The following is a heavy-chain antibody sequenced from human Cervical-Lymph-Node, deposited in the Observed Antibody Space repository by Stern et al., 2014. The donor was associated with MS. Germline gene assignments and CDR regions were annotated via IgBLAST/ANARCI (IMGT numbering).Heavy chain of an antibody. CDR1: GFTFSSYG. CDR2: IWDDGSNK. V-gene: IGHV3-33*01. Sequence: VQLVESGGGVVQPGRSLRLSCAASGFTFSSYGMHWVRQAPGKGLEWVAVIWDDGSNKYYADSVKGRFTISRDNSKNTLYLQMNSLRAEDTAVYYCARDGPDSSGYYWFWDYWGQGTLVTVSS. D-gene: IGHD3-22*01. CDR3: ARDGPDSSGYYWFWDY. J-gene: IGHJ4*02.